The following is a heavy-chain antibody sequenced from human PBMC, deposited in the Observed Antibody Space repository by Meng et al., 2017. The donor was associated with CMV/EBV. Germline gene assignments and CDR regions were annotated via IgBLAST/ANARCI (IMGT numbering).Heavy chain of an antibody. D-gene: IGHD2-2*02. J-gene: IGHJ4*02. CDR1: GFTFDDYG. CDR2: INWNGGST. Sequence: ESLKISCAASGFTFDDYGMSWVRQAPGKGLEWVSGINWNGGSTGYADSVKGRFTISRDNAKNSLYLQMNSLRAEDTALYYCARAECSSTSCYSFDYWGQGTLVTVSS. CDR3: ARAECSSTSCYSFDY. V-gene: IGHV3-20*04.